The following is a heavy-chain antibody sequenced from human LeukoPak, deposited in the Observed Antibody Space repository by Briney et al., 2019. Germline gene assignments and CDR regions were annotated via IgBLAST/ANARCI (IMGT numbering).Heavy chain of an antibody. CDR3: AKDREGVRYFD. D-gene: IGHD3-9*01. CDR1: GVTFCIYA. Sequence: GGSLRLSCAASGVTFCIYAMSWVRHASGQGPVLVSTISDSGGSTYYADSVKGRFTISRDNSKNTVYLQMNSLRAEDTAVYYCAKDREGVRYFDWGQGTLVTVSS. V-gene: IGHV3-23*01. CDR2: ISDSGGST. J-gene: IGHJ4*02.